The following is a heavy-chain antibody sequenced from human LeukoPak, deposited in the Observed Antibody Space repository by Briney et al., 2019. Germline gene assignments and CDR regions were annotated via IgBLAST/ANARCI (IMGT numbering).Heavy chain of an antibody. D-gene: IGHD3-22*01. V-gene: IGHV4-38-2*02. CDR1: GYSISSGYY. Sequence: PSETLSLTCTVSGYSISSGYYWGWIRQPPGKGLEWIGSIHHSGSTYYNPSLKSRVTISVDTSKNQFSLKLSSVTAADTAVYYCARVKDYYDSSGYFDYWGQGTLVTVSS. J-gene: IGHJ4*02. CDR3: ARVKDYYDSSGYFDY. CDR2: IHHSGST.